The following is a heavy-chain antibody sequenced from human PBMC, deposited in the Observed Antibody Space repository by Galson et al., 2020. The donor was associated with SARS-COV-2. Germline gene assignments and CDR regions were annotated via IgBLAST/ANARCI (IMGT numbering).Heavy chain of an antibody. CDR3: ARGSVRTIFGVVISRRNNWCDP. V-gene: IGHV1-8*01. CDR2: MNPNSGNT. J-gene: IGHJ5*02. CDR1: GYTFTSYD. Sequence: ASVKVSCKASGYTFTSYDINWVRQATGQGREWMGWMNPNSGNTGYAQKVQGRVTMTRNTSISTAYMELSSLRSEDTAVYYCARGSVRTIFGVVISRRNNWCDPWGQGTLVTVSS. D-gene: IGHD3-3*01.